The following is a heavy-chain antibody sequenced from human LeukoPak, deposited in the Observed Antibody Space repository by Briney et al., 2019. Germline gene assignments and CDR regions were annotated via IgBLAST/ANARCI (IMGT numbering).Heavy chain of an antibody. CDR2: INPNSGGT. Sequence: ASVKVSCKASGGTFSSYAISWVRQAPGQGLEWMGWINPNSGGTNYAQKFQGRVTMTRDTSISTAYMELSRLRSDDTAVYYCAREVVVTAIHNWFDPWGQGTLVTVSS. CDR3: AREVVVTAIHNWFDP. J-gene: IGHJ5*02. CDR1: GGTFSSYA. V-gene: IGHV1-2*02. D-gene: IGHD2-21*02.